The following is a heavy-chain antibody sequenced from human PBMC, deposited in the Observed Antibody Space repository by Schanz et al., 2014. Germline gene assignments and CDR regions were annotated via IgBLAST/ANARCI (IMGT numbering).Heavy chain of an antibody. J-gene: IGHJ3*02. Sequence: VQLVESGGTLVKPGGSLRLSCVVSGFSISFHWMSWVRPAPWKGLEWVSGISGSGGSANYADSVKGRFTISRDNSKNTLDLQMNSLRDEDTALYYCAKDMHKDYGGKPQAFDIWGQGTMVTVSS. CDR1: GFSISFHW. D-gene: IGHD4-17*01. V-gene: IGHV3-23*04. CDR2: ISGSGGSA. CDR3: AKDMHKDYGGKPQAFDI.